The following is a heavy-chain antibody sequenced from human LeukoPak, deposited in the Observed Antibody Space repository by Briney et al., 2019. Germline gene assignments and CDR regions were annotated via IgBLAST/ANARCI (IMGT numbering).Heavy chain of an antibody. CDR2: MTPKNGDT. J-gene: IGHJ5*02. Sequence: ASVKVSCKTSGYTFIDYYIHWVRQAPGQGLDWMGWMTPKNGDTKYEENFQGRVTMTRDTSINTAYMELSRLRSDDTALYYCARGPNYYGSGRSWFDPWGQGTLVTVSS. CDR3: ARGPNYYGSGRSWFDP. D-gene: IGHD3-10*01. V-gene: IGHV1-2*02. CDR1: GYTFIDYY.